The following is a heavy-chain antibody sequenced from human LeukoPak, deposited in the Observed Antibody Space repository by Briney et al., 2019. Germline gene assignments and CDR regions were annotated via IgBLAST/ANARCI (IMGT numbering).Heavy chain of an antibody. Sequence: ASVKVSCKASGYTFTSYDINWVRQATGQGLEWMGWISAYNGNTNYAQKLQGRVTMTTDTSTSTAYMELRSLRSDDTAVYYCARGAPETIEYYFDYWGQGTLVTVSS. V-gene: IGHV1-18*01. J-gene: IGHJ4*02. CDR2: ISAYNGNT. D-gene: IGHD1-14*01. CDR1: GYTFTSYD. CDR3: ARGAPETIEYYFDY.